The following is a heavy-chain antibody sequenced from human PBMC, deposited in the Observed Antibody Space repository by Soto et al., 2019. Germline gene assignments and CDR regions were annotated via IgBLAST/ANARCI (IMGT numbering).Heavy chain of an antibody. J-gene: IGHJ5*02. D-gene: IGHD2-2*01. CDR2: IIPIFGTA. CDR3: ARGKDIVVVPAALSA. Sequence: WASVKVSCKASGGTFSSYAISWVRQAPGRGLEWMGGIIPIFGTANYAQKFQGRVTITADESTSTAYMELSSLRSEDTAVYYCARGKDIVVVPAALSAWGQGTLVTVSS. CDR1: GGTFSSYA. V-gene: IGHV1-69*13.